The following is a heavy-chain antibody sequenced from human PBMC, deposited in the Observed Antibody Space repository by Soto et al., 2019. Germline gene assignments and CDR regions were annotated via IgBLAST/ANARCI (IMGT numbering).Heavy chain of an antibody. CDR2: IGGGAAGS. D-gene: IGHD6-19*01. Sequence: EVQLLESGGNLVQPGGSLKLSCAASGFTFSSYAMSWVRQAPGKGLEWVSGIGGGAAGSSYADSVKGRFTISRDNSRNTVYLQMSSLRAEDTALYYCARAGVIAVAGTHLDYWGQGTLVTVSS. CDR3: ARAGVIAVAGTHLDY. CDR1: GFTFSSYA. J-gene: IGHJ4*02. V-gene: IGHV3-23*01.